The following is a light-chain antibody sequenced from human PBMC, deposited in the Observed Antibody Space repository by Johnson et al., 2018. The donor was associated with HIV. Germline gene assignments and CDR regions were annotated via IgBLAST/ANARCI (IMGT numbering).Light chain of an antibody. J-gene: IGLJ1*01. V-gene: IGLV1-51*01. Sequence: QSVLTQPPSVSAAPGQKVTISCSGSSSNIGNNYVSWYQQVPGTAPKLLIYDNNRRPSGIPDRFSGSKSGTSATLGITGLQTGDEADYYCGTWDTSLGAGVCGPGTKVSVL. CDR3: GTWDTSLGAGV. CDR1: SSNIGNNY. CDR2: DNN.